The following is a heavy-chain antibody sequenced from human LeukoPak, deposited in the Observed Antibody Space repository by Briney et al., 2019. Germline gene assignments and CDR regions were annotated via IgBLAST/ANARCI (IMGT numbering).Heavy chain of an antibody. CDR1: GGSISSGDYY. CDR3: AREYSSSSADYFDY. Sequence: PSQTLSLTCTVSGGSISSGDYYWSWIRQPPGKGLEWIGYIYYSGSTYYNPSLKSRVTISVDTSKSQFSLKLSSVTAADTAVYYCAREYSSSSADYFDYWGQGTLVTVSS. D-gene: IGHD6-6*01. CDR2: IYYSGST. V-gene: IGHV4-30-4*01. J-gene: IGHJ4*02.